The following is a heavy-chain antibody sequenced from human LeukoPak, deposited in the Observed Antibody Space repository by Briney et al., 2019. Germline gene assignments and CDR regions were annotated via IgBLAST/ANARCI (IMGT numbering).Heavy chain of an antibody. Sequence: SGASLRLSCAASGFTFSSYAMSWARHAPGKGLEWVSSINWRGGSTYYADSVKGRFTMSRVNSKNTLDMQMNGSRAEDTAVYYCAKDQLDSWGQGTLVTVSS. J-gene: IGHJ4*02. CDR1: GFTFSSYA. V-gene: IGHV3-23*01. CDR3: AKDQLDS. CDR2: INWRGGST.